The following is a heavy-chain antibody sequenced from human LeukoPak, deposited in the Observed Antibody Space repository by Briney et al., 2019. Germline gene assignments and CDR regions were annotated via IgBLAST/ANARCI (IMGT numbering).Heavy chain of an antibody. CDR1: GYTFASYG. D-gene: IGHD3-22*01. CDR2: ISAYNGNT. Sequence: ASVKVSCKAFGYTFASYGISWVRQGPGQGLEWMGWISAYNGNTNYAQKLQGRVTMTTDTSTSTAYMELRSLRSADTAVYYCARVVYNYDSSGYYSDYWGQGTLVTVSS. CDR3: ARVVYNYDSSGYYSDY. J-gene: IGHJ4*02. V-gene: IGHV1-18*01.